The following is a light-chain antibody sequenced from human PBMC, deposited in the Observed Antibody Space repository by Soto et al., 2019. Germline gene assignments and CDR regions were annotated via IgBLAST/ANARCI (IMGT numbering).Light chain of an antibody. V-gene: IGKV1-5*01. J-gene: IGKJ5*01. CDR3: QQAYSAPIT. Sequence: DIQMTQCASIRCASVGDRVTITCLASQSISGWLAWYQQKPGKAHNLLIYMSSSLQSGVPSRFSGSGSGTDFTLTISSLQPEDFASYYCQQAYSAPITFGQGTRLEI. CDR2: MSS. CDR1: QSISGW.